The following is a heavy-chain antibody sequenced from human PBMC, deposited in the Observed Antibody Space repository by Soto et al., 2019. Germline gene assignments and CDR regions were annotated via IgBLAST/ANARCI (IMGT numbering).Heavy chain of an antibody. V-gene: IGHV1-46*01. CDR3: AREENCSGGTCYSEYFHR. J-gene: IGHJ1*01. CDR2: VNPSGGST. D-gene: IGHD2-15*01. CDR1: GYLFTAYS. Sequence: ASVKVSCKASGYLFTAYSMHWVRLAPGQGLEWMGVVNPSGGSTKYAQNFQGRVTMTRDTSTTTIYMELSSLRSDGTAIYYCAREENCSGGTCYSEYFHRWGQGTLVTVS.